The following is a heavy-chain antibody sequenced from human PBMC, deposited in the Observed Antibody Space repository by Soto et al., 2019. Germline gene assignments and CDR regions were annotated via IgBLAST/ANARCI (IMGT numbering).Heavy chain of an antibody. CDR2: ISSTTNYI. J-gene: IGHJ4*02. Sequence: GGSLRLSCAASGFTFSDYYMNWVRQAPGKGLEWVSSISSTTNYIYYGDSMKGRFTISRDNAKNSLYLEMNSLRAEDTAVYYCARESEDLTSNFDYWGQGTLVTVSS. CDR1: GFTFSDYY. CDR3: ARESEDLTSNFDY. V-gene: IGHV3-21*06.